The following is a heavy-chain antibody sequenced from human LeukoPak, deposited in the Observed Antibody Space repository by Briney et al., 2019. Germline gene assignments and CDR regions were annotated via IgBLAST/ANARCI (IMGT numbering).Heavy chain of an antibody. V-gene: IGHV3-23*01. CDR2: ASTSGDNG. CDR3: AKGGTGTTVRYFDY. D-gene: IGHD1-7*01. Sequence: GGSLRLSCAASGFTFNNYGMNWVRQAPGKGLEWVSVASTSGDNGYYADSVQGRFTISRDNSKNSLYLQMNSLRAEDTAVYYCAKGGTGTTVRYFDYWGQGTLVTVSS. J-gene: IGHJ4*02. CDR1: GFTFNNYG.